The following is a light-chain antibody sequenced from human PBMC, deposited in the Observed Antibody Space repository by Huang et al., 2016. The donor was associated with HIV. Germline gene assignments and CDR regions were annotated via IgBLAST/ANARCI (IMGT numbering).Light chain of an antibody. V-gene: IGKV3-20*01. CDR2: GVS. Sequence: EIVLTQSPDTLSLSAGERATLSCRASQTGNSNYLAWYQQRPGQAPRLLIYGVSTRATGSPDRFSGSGSGADFTLTIDRLESEDSALYYCQQYGTSLRTFGQGTKVEIK. CDR3: QQYGTSLRT. J-gene: IGKJ1*01. CDR1: QTGNSNY.